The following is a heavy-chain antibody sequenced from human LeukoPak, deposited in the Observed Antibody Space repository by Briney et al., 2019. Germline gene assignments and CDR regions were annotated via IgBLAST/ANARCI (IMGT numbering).Heavy chain of an antibody. Sequence: PGGSLRLSCAASGFTFSSYAMHWVRQAPGKGLEWVAVISYDGSNKYYADSVKGRFTISRGNSKNTLYLQTNSLRAEDTAVYYCAREDILTGYHDAFDIWGQGTMVTVSS. V-gene: IGHV3-30*04. D-gene: IGHD3-9*01. CDR1: GFTFSSYA. CDR3: AREDILTGYHDAFDI. CDR2: ISYDGSNK. J-gene: IGHJ3*02.